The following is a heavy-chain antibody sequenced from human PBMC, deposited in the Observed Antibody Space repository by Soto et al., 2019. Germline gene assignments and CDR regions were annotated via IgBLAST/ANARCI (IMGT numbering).Heavy chain of an antibody. CDR3: ARDRGVSPPNYYYYGMDV. V-gene: IGHV3-53*01. J-gene: IGHJ6*02. D-gene: IGHD3-10*01. CDR2: IYSGGST. Sequence: EVQLVEPGGGFIQPGGSLRLSCAASGFTVSSNYMSWVRQAPGKGLEWVSVIYSGGSTYYADSVKGRFTISRDNSKNTLYLQMNSLRAEDTAVYYCARDRGVSPPNYYYYGMDVWGQGTTGTVSS. CDR1: GFTVSSNY.